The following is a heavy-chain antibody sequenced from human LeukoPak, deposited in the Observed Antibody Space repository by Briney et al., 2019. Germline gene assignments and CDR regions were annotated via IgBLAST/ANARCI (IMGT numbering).Heavy chain of an antibody. CDR3: AKVAVAGPGYYYYGMDV. Sequence: GGSLRLSCAASGFTFSSYAMSWVRQAPGKGLEWVSAISGSGGSTYYADSVKGQFTISRDNSKNTLYLQMNSLRAEDTAVYYCAKVAVAGPGYYYYGMDVWGQGTTVTVSS. CDR2: ISGSGGST. D-gene: IGHD6-19*01. J-gene: IGHJ6*02. CDR1: GFTFSSYA. V-gene: IGHV3-23*01.